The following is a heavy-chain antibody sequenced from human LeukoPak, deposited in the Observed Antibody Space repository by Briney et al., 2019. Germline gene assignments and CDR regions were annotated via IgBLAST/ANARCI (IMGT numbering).Heavy chain of an antibody. CDR1: GGSISSGDYY. Sequence: SETLSLTCTVSGGSISSGDYYWSWIRQPPGKGLEWIVYIYYSGSTYYNPSLKSRVTISVDTSKNQFSLKLSSVTAADTAVYYCARDLRYCSSTSCHSDYYYYYYMDVWGKGTTVTVSS. V-gene: IGHV4-30-4*08. J-gene: IGHJ6*03. D-gene: IGHD2-2*01. CDR2: IYYSGST. CDR3: ARDLRYCSSTSCHSDYYYYYYMDV.